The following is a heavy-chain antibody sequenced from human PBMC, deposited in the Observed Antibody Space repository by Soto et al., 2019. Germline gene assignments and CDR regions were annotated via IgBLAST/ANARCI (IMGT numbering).Heavy chain of an antibody. CDR2: VYYSGST. CDR3: ATYANYNHY. CDR1: GGSISRYY. V-gene: IGHV4-59*01. J-gene: IGHJ4*02. D-gene: IGHD4-4*01. Sequence: QVQLQESGPGLVKPSETLSLTCNVSGGSISRYYWSWIRQPPGKGLEWIGYVYYSGSTNYNPSLESRVTISVDTSKNQFSLKLNSVTAADTAVYYCATYANYNHYWGQGTLVTVSS.